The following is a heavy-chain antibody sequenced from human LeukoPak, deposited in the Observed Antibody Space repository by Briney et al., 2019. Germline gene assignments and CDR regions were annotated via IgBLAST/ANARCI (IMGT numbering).Heavy chain of an antibody. CDR1: DYSISSGYY. CDR2: IYHSGSA. Sequence: SETLSLTCTVSDYSISSGYYWGWIRQSPGKGLEWIGTIYHSGSAYYNPSLKSRVTISVDTSKNQFSLNLSSVTAADTAVYSCARDGGTGYFDYWGQGTLVTVSS. J-gene: IGHJ4*02. V-gene: IGHV4-38-2*02. CDR3: ARDGGTGYFDY. D-gene: IGHD3-16*01.